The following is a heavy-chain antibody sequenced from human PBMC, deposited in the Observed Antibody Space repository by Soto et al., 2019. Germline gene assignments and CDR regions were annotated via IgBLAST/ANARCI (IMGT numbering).Heavy chain of an antibody. V-gene: IGHV4-59*08. J-gene: IGHJ5*02. Sequence: SETLSLTCTVSGGSISSYYWSWIRQPPGKGLEWIGYIYYSGSTNYNPSLKSRVTISVDTSKNQFSLKLRSVTAADTAVYYCARLRGRFLEWLPPNWFDPWGQGTLVTVSS. CDR2: IYYSGST. D-gene: IGHD3-3*01. CDR3: ARLRGRFLEWLPPNWFDP. CDR1: GGSISSYY.